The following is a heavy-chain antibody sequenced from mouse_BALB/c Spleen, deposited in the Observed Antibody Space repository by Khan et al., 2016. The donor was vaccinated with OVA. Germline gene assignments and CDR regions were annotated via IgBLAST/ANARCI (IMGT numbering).Heavy chain of an antibody. Sequence: EVQLQVSGPGLVKPSQSLSLTCSVTGYLITSGCYWNWIRQFPGNKLEWMGHISYDGNNNYNPSLRNRISITRDTSKNQFFLRLNSVTTEDTATYYCARDEGYYYGDYFDYWGQGTTLTVSS. V-gene: IGHV3-6*02. J-gene: IGHJ2*01. CDR1: GYLITSGCY. CDR2: ISYDGNN. CDR3: ARDEGYYYGDYFDY. D-gene: IGHD1-1*01.